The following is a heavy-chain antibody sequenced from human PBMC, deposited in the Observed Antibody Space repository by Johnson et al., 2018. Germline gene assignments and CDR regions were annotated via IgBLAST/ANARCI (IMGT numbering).Heavy chain of an antibody. V-gene: IGHV4-4*07. Sequence: QVQLQESGPGLVKPSETLSLTCTVSGGSISSYYWSWIRQPAGKGLEWIGRIYTSGSTNYNPSLKSRVTMSVDTSKNQFSLKLSSVTAAGTAVYYCARDWGKVVTATDAFDIWGQGTMVTVSS. J-gene: IGHJ3*02. CDR2: IYTSGST. CDR1: GGSISSYY. D-gene: IGHD2-21*02. CDR3: ARDWGKVVTATDAFDI.